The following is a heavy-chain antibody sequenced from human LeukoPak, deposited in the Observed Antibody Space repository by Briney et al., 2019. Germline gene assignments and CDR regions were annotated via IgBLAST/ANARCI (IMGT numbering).Heavy chain of an antibody. D-gene: IGHD6-13*01. CDR1: GGSISSSSYY. CDR2: IYYSGST. V-gene: IGHV4-31*03. CDR3: ARDRALAQQLEYNWFDP. J-gene: IGHJ5*02. Sequence: SETLSLTCTVSGGSISSSSYYWGWIRQHPGKGLEWIGYIYYSGSTYYNPSLKSRVTISVDTSKNQFSLKLSSVTAADTAVYYCARDRALAQQLEYNWFDPWGQGTLVTVSS.